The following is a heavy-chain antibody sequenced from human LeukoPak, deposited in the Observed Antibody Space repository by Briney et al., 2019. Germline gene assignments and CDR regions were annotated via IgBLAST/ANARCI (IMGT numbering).Heavy chain of an antibody. Sequence: GVCLRLSCAASGFTVSSKYMSWVRQAPGKGLEWVTVIYSGGSTYYADSVKGRFTISRDNSKNTLYLQMNSLRAEDTAVYYCFCSGITIFGVVSIDVWGKGTTVTVSS. V-gene: IGHV3-53*01. CDR1: GFTVSSKY. CDR2: IYSGGST. D-gene: IGHD3-3*01. J-gene: IGHJ6*04. CDR3: FCSGITIFGVVSIDV.